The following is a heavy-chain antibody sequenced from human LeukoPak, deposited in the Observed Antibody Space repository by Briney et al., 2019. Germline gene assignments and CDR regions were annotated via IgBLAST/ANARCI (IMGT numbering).Heavy chain of an antibody. Sequence: ASAKLSCQASSYDFTRVGITWVRQAPGQGLEWIKWISPYNGNTRYVQKLQGRVTMTTDPSPSTAYLEWMNLQFDDPAVYYSARAGSGSGWYFDYWGQGTLVTVSS. J-gene: IGHJ4*02. CDR2: ISPYNGNT. D-gene: IGHD6-19*01. V-gene: IGHV1-18*01. CDR3: ARAGSGSGWYFDY. CDR1: SYDFTRVG.